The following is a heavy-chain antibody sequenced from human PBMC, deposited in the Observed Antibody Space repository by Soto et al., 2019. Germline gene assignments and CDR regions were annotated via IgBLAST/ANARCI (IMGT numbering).Heavy chain of an antibody. CDR1: GGSINNYY. Sequence: SETLSLTCTVSGGSINNYYWSWIRQPPGKGLEWIGYIFYNGNTNYNPSLKSRVTMSVDTSKSRFSLRLSSVTAADTAIYYCARQGGEYSSSWFWSDPWGPGTLVTVSS. D-gene: IGHD6-6*01. CDR2: IFYNGNT. CDR3: ARQGGEYSSSWFWSDP. J-gene: IGHJ5*02. V-gene: IGHV4-59*08.